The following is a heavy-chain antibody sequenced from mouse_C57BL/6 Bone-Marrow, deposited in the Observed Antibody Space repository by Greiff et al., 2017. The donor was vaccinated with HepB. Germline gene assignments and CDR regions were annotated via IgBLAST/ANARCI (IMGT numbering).Heavy chain of an antibody. CDR2: IWRGGST. Sequence: QVQLQQSGPGLVQPSPSLSITCTVSGFSLTSYGVHWVRQSAGKGLEWLGVIWRGGSTDYNAAFMSRLSITKDNSKSQVFFKMNSLQADDTAIYYCAISPYYYGSSPFAYWGQGTLVTVSA. D-gene: IGHD1-1*01. J-gene: IGHJ3*01. CDR3: AISPYYYGSSPFAY. CDR1: GFSLTSYG. V-gene: IGHV2-5*01.